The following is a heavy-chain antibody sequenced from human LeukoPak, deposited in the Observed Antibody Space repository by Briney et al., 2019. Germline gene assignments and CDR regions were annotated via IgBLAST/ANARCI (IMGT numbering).Heavy chain of an antibody. CDR3: ARDQNFGRIAAAGTDY. V-gene: IGHV3-21*01. Sequence: GGSLRLSRAASGFTFSTYDMNWVRQAPGKGLEWVSSISSGSRYIYYADSVKGRFTISRDNAKSSMYLQMNSLRVEDTAVYYCARDQNFGRIAAAGTDYWGQGTLVTVSS. J-gene: IGHJ4*02. CDR2: ISSGSRYI. D-gene: IGHD6-13*01. CDR1: GFTFSTYD.